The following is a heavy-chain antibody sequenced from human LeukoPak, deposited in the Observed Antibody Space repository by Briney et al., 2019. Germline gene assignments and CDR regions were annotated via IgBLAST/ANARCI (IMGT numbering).Heavy chain of an antibody. V-gene: IGHV1-8*01. Sequence: ASVKVSCKASGYTFTNYDVNWVRQASGQGLEWMGWMNPNSGNTGYAQNFQGRVTMTRDTSTRTAYMELSSLGSEDTAVYYCARGRGSRSFDYWGQGTLVTVSS. CDR1: GYTFTNYD. CDR3: ARGRGSRSFDY. J-gene: IGHJ4*02. CDR2: MNPNSGNT.